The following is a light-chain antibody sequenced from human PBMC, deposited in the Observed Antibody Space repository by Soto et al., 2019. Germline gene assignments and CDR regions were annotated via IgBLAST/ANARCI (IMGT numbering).Light chain of an antibody. J-gene: IGKJ1*01. Sequence: IQITQSPSSLSASVWDRATITCWASRTISNWLAWNQQKPGKAPDLLIYMASSLKSGVPSSFSGSGSGTEFTLTISSLQPDNFATYSCQQYDTYWTFGQGTKVDNK. CDR2: MAS. CDR3: QQYDTYWT. V-gene: IGKV1-5*03. CDR1: RTISNW.